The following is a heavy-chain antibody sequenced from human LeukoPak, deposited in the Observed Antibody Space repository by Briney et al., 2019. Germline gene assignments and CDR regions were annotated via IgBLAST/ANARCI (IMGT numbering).Heavy chain of an antibody. CDR3: AKADGYSYGAFDY. V-gene: IGHV3-23*01. Sequence: GGSLRLSCAASGFTFSSYVMSWLRQAPGKGLEWVSSISNSGGSTYYADSVKGRFTISRDNSKNTLYLQMNSLRAEDTAVYYCAKADGYSYGAFDYWGQGTLVTVSS. CDR1: GFTFSSYV. J-gene: IGHJ4*02. D-gene: IGHD5-18*01. CDR2: ISNSGGST.